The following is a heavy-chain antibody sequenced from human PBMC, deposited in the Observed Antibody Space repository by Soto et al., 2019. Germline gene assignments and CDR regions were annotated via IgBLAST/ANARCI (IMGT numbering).Heavy chain of an antibody. J-gene: IGHJ6*02. Sequence: QVQLVQSGAEVKKPGASVKVSCKASGYTFTDYYIHWVRQAPGQGLEWMGWVNTNSGGTNYAQKFQGWVTMTRDTSISTVYMELSSLKSDDMAVYYCAREGAATANYGMDVWGQGTTVTVSS. V-gene: IGHV1-2*04. CDR1: GYTFTDYY. D-gene: IGHD2-15*01. CDR2: VNTNSGGT. CDR3: AREGAATANYGMDV.